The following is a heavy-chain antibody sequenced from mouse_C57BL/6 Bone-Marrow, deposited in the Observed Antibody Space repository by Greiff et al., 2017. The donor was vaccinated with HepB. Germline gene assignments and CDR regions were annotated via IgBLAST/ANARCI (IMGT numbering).Heavy chain of an antibody. CDR2: ISYDGSN. D-gene: IGHD1-1*01. CDR3: ARDGPITTVVATNFDY. Sequence: DVKLVESGPGLVKPSQSLSLTCSVTGYSITSGYYWNWIRQFPGNKLEWMGYISYDGSNNYNPSLKNRISITRDTSKNQFFLKLNSVTTEDTATYYCARDGPITTVVATNFDYWGQGTTLTVSS. J-gene: IGHJ2*01. CDR1: GYSITSGYY. V-gene: IGHV3-6*01.